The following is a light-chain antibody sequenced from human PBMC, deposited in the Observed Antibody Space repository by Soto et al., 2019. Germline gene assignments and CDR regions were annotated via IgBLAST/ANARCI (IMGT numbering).Light chain of an antibody. J-gene: IGLJ1*01. CDR3: TSYTSSSTPV. CDR1: SSDVGGYNY. V-gene: IGLV2-14*01. Sequence: QSVLTQPASLSGSPGQAITISCTGTSSDVGGYNYVSWYQQHPGKAPKLMIYEVSNRPSGVSDRFSGSKSGNTASLTISGLQAEDGAYYYCTSYTSSSTPVFGTGTKVTVL. CDR2: EVS.